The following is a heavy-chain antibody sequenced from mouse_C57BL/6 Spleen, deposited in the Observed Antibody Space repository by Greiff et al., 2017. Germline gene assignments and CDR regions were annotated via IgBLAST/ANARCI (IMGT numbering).Heavy chain of an antibody. CDR1: GYSFTGYY. Sequence: VQLQQSGPELVKPGASVKISCKASGYSFTGYYMHWVKQSHGNILDWIGYIYPYNGVSSYNQKFKGKATLTVDKSSSTAYMELRSLTSEDSAVYYCARSPPRYDYDEGYYAMDYWGQGTSVTVSS. V-gene: IGHV1-31*01. J-gene: IGHJ4*01. D-gene: IGHD2-4*01. CDR3: ARSPPRYDYDEGYYAMDY. CDR2: IYPYNGVS.